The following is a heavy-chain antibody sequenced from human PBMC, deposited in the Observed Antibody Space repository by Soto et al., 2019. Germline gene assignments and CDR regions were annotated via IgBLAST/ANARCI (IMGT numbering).Heavy chain of an antibody. V-gene: IGHV3-20*01. D-gene: IGHD2-2*01. CDR2: INWNGDNT. Sequence: DVQLVESGGDVVRPGGSLRLSCAASGFTFDDHGMSWVRQAPGKGLEWVSGINWNGDNTGYAESVKGRFTISRDNAENSLHLQLNSLRAEDTAMYHCVFRNLPIQHCSSTSCFEGPFDYWGQGALVAVSS. CDR1: GFTFDDHG. J-gene: IGHJ4*02. CDR3: VFRNLPIQHCSSTSCFEGPFDY.